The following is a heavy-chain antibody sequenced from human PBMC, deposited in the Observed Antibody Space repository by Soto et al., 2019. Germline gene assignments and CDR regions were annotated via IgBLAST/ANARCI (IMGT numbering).Heavy chain of an antibody. J-gene: IGHJ6*02. V-gene: IGHV3-30-3*01. Sequence: GALRLSCAASVLSFGDDAMHWVRQAPGKGLEWVAVITYDGSTKFYADSVRGRFTISRDNSKSTLYLQMASLKSKDTAVYYCARDVGTQMDFWSTSGMDVWGQGTTVTVS. CDR2: ITYDGSTK. CDR3: ARDVGTQMDFWSTSGMDV. CDR1: VLSFGDDA. D-gene: IGHD3-3*01.